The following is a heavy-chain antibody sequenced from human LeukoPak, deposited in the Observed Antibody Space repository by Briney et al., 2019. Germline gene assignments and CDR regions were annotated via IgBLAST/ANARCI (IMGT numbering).Heavy chain of an antibody. CDR1: GFTFSSYG. J-gene: IGHJ4*02. CDR3: AKVRYFDWLYWD. D-gene: IGHD3-9*01. Sequence: PGGSLRLSCAASGFTFSSYGMHWVRQAPGKGLEWVAVISYDGSNKYYADSVKGRFTISRDNSKNTLYLQMNSLRAEDTAVYYCAKVRYFDWLYWDWGQGTLVTVSS. CDR2: ISYDGSNK. V-gene: IGHV3-30*18.